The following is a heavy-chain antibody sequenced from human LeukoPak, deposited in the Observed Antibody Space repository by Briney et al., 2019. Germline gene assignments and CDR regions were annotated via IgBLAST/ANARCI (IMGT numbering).Heavy chain of an antibody. CDR3: AREIVVPAAFVEI. J-gene: IGHJ3*02. V-gene: IGHV4-39*07. CDR2: IYYSGST. D-gene: IGHD2-2*01. Sequence: PSETLSLTCTVSGGSISSSSYYWGWIRQPPGKGLEWIGSIYYSGSTYYNPSLKSRVTMSVDTSKNQFSLKLSSVTAADTAVYYCAREIVVPAAFVEIWGQGTMVTVSS. CDR1: GGSISSSSYY.